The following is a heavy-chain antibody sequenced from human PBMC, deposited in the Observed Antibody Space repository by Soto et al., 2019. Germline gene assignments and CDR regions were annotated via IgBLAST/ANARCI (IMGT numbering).Heavy chain of an antibody. V-gene: IGHV1-2*04. CDR1: GYTFTGYY. J-gene: IGHJ3*02. CDR2: INPNSGGT. D-gene: IGHD2-15*01. Sequence: ASVKVSCKASGYTFTGYYMHWVRQAPGQGLEWMGWINPNSGGTNYAQKFQGWVTMTRDTSISTAYMELSRLRSDDTAVYYCARDSPYCSGGSCYPTDAFDIWGQGTMVTVSS. CDR3: ARDSPYCSGGSCYPTDAFDI.